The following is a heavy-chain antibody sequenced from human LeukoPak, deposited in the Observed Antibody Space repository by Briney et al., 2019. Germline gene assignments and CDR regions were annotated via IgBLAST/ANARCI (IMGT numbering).Heavy chain of an antibody. Sequence: GGSLRLSCAASGFTFSSYSMNWVRQAPGKGLEWVSYISGSSGTIYYADSVKGRFTISRDNVKNSLHLQMNSLRAEDTAVYYCARDSHAAPNAMDVWGKGTTVTVSS. CDR3: ARDSHAAPNAMDV. V-gene: IGHV3-48*01. CDR2: ISGSSGTI. CDR1: GFTFSSYS. J-gene: IGHJ6*03. D-gene: IGHD6-25*01.